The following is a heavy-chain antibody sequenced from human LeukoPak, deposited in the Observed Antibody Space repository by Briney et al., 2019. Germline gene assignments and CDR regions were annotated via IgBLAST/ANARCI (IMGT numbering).Heavy chain of an antibody. V-gene: IGHV4-59*11. CDR1: GGSISSQY. J-gene: IGHJ3*01. D-gene: IGHD6-6*01. Sequence: PSETLSLTCTVPGGSISSQYWSWIRQPPGKGLEWIGYIYHSGSANYNPSLKSRVTMSMDMSKNQFSLKLSSVTAADTAVYYCARSTYYSTSSPAFDVWGQGTIVTVSS. CDR2: IYHSGSA. CDR3: ARSTYYSTSSPAFDV.